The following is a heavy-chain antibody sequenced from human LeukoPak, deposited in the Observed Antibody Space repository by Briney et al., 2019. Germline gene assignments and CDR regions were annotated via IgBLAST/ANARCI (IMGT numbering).Heavy chain of an antibody. CDR1: GFTFSSYA. J-gene: IGHJ4*02. Sequence: GGSLRLSCAASGFTFSSYAMSWVRQAPGKGLEWVSAISGSGGSTYYADSVKGRYTISRDNSKNTLYLQMNSLRAEDTAVCYCAKDHGGYSYGSFDYWGQGTLVTVSS. V-gene: IGHV3-23*01. D-gene: IGHD5-18*01. CDR2: ISGSGGST. CDR3: AKDHGGYSYGSFDY.